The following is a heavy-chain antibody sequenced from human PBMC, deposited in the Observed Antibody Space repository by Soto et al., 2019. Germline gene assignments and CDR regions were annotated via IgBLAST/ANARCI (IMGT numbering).Heavy chain of an antibody. CDR3: ARESSNYDAFDY. D-gene: IGHD1-26*01. V-gene: IGHV1-2*02. Sequence: ASVKVSCKASGYTFTGYYMHWVRQAPGQGLEWMGWINPNSGGTNYAQKFQGRVTMTRDTSISTAYMELSRLRSDDTAVYYCARESSNYDAFDYWGQGTLVTVSS. CDR1: GYTFTGYY. CDR2: INPNSGGT. J-gene: IGHJ4*02.